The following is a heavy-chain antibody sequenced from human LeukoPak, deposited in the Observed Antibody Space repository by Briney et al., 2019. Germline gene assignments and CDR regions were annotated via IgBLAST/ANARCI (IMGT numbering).Heavy chain of an antibody. CDR2: IYHSGST. J-gene: IGHJ3*02. D-gene: IGHD1-26*01. Sequence: SETLSLTCTVSDGSITNYYWSWIRQPPGKGLEWIGYIYHSGSTYYNPSLKSRVTISVDRSKNQFSLKLSSVTAADTAVYYCARDSGSYGPGAFDIWGQGTMVTVSS. CDR1: DGSITNYY. CDR3: ARDSGSYGPGAFDI. V-gene: IGHV4-59*12.